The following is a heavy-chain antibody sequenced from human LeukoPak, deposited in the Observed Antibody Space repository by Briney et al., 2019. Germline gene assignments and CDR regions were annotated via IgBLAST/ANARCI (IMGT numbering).Heavy chain of an antibody. V-gene: IGHV3-30*04. CDR3: ARELEMATNAFDY. Sequence: PGGSLRLSCAASGFTFSSYAMHWVRQAPGKGLEWVAVIPYDGSNKYYADSVKGRFTISRDNSKNTLYLQMNSLRAEDTAVYYCARELEMATNAFDYWGQGTLVTVSS. J-gene: IGHJ4*02. CDR1: GFTFSSYA. CDR2: IPYDGSNK. D-gene: IGHD5-24*01.